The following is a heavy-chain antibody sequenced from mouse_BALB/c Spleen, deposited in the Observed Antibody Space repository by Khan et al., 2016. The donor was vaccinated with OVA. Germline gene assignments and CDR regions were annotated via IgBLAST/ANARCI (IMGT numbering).Heavy chain of an antibody. V-gene: IGHV1S41*01. D-gene: IGHD1-1*01. J-gene: IGHJ4*01. CDR2: IGPGSGST. CDR3: ARENYYGRTCDAMDY. Sequence: DLVKPGASVKLSCKASGYTFTSYWINWIKQRPGQGLEWIGRIGPGSGSTYYNEVFKGKATLTVDTSSSTAYIQLSSLSSEASAVEFGARENYYGRTCDAMDYWGQGTSVTVSS. CDR1: GYTFTSYW.